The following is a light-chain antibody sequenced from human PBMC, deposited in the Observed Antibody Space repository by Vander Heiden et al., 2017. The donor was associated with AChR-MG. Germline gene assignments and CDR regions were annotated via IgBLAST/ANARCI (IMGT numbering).Light chain of an antibody. CDR2: GAS. CDR1: QSVSSN. J-gene: IGKJ4*01. CDR3: QQYKNWPALT. V-gene: IGKV3-15*01. Sequence: EIVMTQSPATLSVSPGEGATLSCSASQSVSSNLAWYHQKPGQAPRLLIYGASTRATGIPARFSGSGSGREFTLTINSLQSEDFAGYYSQQYKNWPALTFGGGTKVEIK.